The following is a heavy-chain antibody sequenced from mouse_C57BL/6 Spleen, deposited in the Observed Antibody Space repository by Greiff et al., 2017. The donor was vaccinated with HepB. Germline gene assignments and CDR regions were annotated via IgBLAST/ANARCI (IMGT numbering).Heavy chain of an antibody. Sequence: EVKLVESGAELVRPGASVKLSCTASGFNIKDDYMHWVKQRPEQGLEWIGWIDPENGDTEYASKFQGKATITADTSSNTAYLQLSSLTSEDTAVYYCTTPGKNAWFAYWGQGTLVTVSA. V-gene: IGHV14-4*01. CDR3: TTPGKNAWFAY. J-gene: IGHJ3*01. CDR1: GFNIKDDY. CDR2: IDPENGDT.